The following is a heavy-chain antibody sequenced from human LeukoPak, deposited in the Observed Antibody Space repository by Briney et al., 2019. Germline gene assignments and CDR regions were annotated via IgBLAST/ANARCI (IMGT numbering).Heavy chain of an antibody. CDR3: VRDRELTY. CDR1: DGSISIYY. V-gene: IGHV4-59*01. J-gene: IGHJ4*02. D-gene: IGHD3-10*01. Sequence: SETLSLTCTVSDGSISIYYWNWIRQPPGKGLEWIGYIYNSGSSTIYNPSLQSRVTISVDMSKDQFSLRLSSVTAADTAVYFCVRDRELTYWGQGILVTVSS. CDR2: IYNSGSST.